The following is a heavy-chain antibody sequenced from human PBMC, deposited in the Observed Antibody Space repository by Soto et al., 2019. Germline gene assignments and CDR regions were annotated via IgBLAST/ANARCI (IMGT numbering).Heavy chain of an antibody. CDR3: AKEPYGGNFRGSGMDV. J-gene: IGHJ6*02. CDR2: IYPGDSRT. Sequence: PGESLKISCKDSGYSFTNYWIAWVRQMPGKGLEWMGIIYPGDSRTRYSPSFQGQVTISRDNSKNTLYLQMNSLRAEDTAVYYCAKEPYGGNFRGSGMDVWGQGTTVSVSS. CDR1: GYSFTNYW. V-gene: IGHV5-51*01. D-gene: IGHD4-17*01.